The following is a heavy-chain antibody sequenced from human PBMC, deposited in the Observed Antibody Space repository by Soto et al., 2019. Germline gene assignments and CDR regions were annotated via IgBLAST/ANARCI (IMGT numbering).Heavy chain of an antibody. J-gene: IGHJ4*02. CDR3: ARVGSSGWSPDY. CDR1: GFTFSSYS. Sequence: GGSLRLSCAASGFTFSSYSMNWVRQAPGKGLEWVSSISSSSSYIYYADSVKGRFTISRDNSKNTLYLQMNSLRAEDTAVYYCARVGSSGWSPDYWGQGTLVTVSS. V-gene: IGHV3-21*04. CDR2: ISSSSSYI. D-gene: IGHD6-19*01.